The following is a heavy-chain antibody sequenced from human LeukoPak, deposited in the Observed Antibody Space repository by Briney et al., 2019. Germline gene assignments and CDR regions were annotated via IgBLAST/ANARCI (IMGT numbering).Heavy chain of an antibody. Sequence: GASVKVSCKASGHTFTASYVHWVRQAPGQGLEWMGWINPNSGGTNYAQKFQGRVTMTRDTSISTAYMELSRLRSDDTAVYYCARGRTTVTDDAFDIWGQGTMVTVSS. CDR2: INPNSGGT. CDR1: GHTFTASY. CDR3: ARGRTTVTDDAFDI. J-gene: IGHJ3*02. D-gene: IGHD4-17*01. V-gene: IGHV1-2*02.